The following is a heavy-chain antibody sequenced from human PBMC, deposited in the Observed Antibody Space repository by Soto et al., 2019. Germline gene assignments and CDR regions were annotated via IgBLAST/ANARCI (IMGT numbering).Heavy chain of an antibody. CDR2: ISAYNGNT. J-gene: IGHJ5*02. V-gene: IGHV1-18*04. CDR3: AGAGSGSYYPGNWFDP. D-gene: IGHD3-10*01. CDR1: GYTFTSYG. Sequence: QVQLVQSGAEVKKPGASVKVSCKASGYTFTSYGISWVRQAPGQGLEWMGWISAYNGNTNYAQKLQGRVTMTTDTSTSTAYRELRRLRSDDTAVYYCAGAGSGSYYPGNWFDPWGQGTLVTVSS.